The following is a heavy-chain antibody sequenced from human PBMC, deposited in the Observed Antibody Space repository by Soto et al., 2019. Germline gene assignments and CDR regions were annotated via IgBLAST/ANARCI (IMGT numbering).Heavy chain of an antibody. V-gene: IGHV1-18*01. CDR2: ISTYNGDT. CDR1: GYSFTSYG. J-gene: IGHJ5*02. CDR3: AIDLNSASYYNH. D-gene: IGHD1-26*01. Sequence: QVQLVQSGAEVKKPGASVKVSCKPSGYSFTSYGISWVRQAPGQGLEWMGWISTYNGDTNYAQKLQGRLTMTTDTSTSTAYMELRSLRSDDTAVYFCAIDLNSASYYNHWGQGTLVTVSS.